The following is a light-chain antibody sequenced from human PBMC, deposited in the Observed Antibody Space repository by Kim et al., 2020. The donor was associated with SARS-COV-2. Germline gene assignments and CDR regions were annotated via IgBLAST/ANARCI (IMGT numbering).Light chain of an antibody. J-gene: IGKJ5*01. Sequence: EIVLTQSPGTLSLSPGEGATLSCRASQSVSSNYLAWYQQTPGQAPRLLIYGASSRATGIPDRFSGSGSGTDFTLTISRLEPEDFAVYYCQQYGSSPITFGQGTRLDIK. CDR1: QSVSSNY. V-gene: IGKV3-20*01. CDR2: GAS. CDR3: QQYGSSPIT.